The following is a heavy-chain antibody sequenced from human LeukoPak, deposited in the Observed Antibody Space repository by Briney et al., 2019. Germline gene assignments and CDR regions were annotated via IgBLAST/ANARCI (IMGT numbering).Heavy chain of an antibody. D-gene: IGHD6-13*01. Sequence: GGSLRLSCAASGFTFSSYGMHWVRQAPGKGLEWVAFIRYDGSNKYYADSVKGRFTISRDNSKNTLYLQMNSLRAEDTAVYYCAKLNARRGIAAAGTGAFDIWGQGTMVTVSS. CDR2: IRYDGSNK. V-gene: IGHV3-30*02. CDR1: GFTFSSYG. J-gene: IGHJ3*02. CDR3: AKLNARRGIAAAGTGAFDI.